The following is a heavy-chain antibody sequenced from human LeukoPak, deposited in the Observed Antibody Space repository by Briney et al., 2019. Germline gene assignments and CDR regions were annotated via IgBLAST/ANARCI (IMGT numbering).Heavy chain of an antibody. V-gene: IGHV3-30*02. J-gene: IGHJ4*02. CDR3: ARDGSYYYY. D-gene: IGHD1-26*01. Sequence: GGSLRLSCAASGFTFSSYGMHWVRQAPGKGLEWVAFIRYDGSNKFYADSVKGRFTISRDNAKNSLYLQMNSLRAEDTAVYYCARDGSYYYYWGQGTLVTVSS. CDR1: GFTFSSYG. CDR2: IRYDGSNK.